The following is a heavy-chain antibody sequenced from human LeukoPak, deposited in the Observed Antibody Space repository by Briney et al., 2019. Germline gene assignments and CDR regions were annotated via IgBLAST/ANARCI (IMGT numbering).Heavy chain of an antibody. D-gene: IGHD6-13*01. CDR3: ARGNPFVYSSSWYRYYMDV. CDR2: IYTSGST. J-gene: IGHJ6*03. Sequence: SETLSLTCTVSGGSISSYYWSWIRQPAGKGLEWIGRIYTSGSTNYNPSLESRVTMSVDTSKNQFSLKLSSVTAADTAVYYCARGNPFVYSSSWYRYYMDVWGKGTLVTVSS. V-gene: IGHV4-4*07. CDR1: GGSISSYY.